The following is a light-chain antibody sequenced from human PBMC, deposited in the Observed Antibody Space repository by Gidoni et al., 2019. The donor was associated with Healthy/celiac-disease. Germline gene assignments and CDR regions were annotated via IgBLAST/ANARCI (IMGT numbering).Light chain of an antibody. V-gene: IGKV4-1*01. Sequence: DIAMTQSPYSLAVSLGERATINCKSSQSVLYSSNNKNYLAWYQQKPGQPPKLLIYWASTRESGVPDRFSGSGSGTDFTLTSSSLQAEDVAVYYCQQYYSTPYTFGQGTKLEIK. J-gene: IGKJ2*01. CDR1: QSVLYSSNNKNY. CDR3: QQYYSTPYT. CDR2: WAS.